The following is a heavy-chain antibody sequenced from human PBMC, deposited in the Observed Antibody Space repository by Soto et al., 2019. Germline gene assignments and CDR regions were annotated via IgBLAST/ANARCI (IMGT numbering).Heavy chain of an antibody. V-gene: IGHV1-8*01. D-gene: IGHD3-10*01. CDR2: MNPNSGNT. CDR1: GYMFTSYD. J-gene: IGHJ5*02. CDR3: ARALPLMVREPAGYNWFDP. Sequence: GASVKVSCKASGYMFTSYDINWVRQATGQGFEWMGWMNPNSGNTGYAQKFQGWVTMTRDTSISTAYMELSRLRSDDTAVYYCARALPLMVREPAGYNWFDPWGQGTLVTVSS.